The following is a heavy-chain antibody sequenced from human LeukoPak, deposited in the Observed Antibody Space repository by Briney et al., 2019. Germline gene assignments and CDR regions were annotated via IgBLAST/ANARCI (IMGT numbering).Heavy chain of an antibody. Sequence: SVKVSCKASGGTFSNYAISWVRQAPGQGLEWMGAIIPIFGTANYAQKFQGRVTITADESTNTAYMELSSLRSEDTAVYYCARILSSSWYEYFHHWGQGTLVTVSS. V-gene: IGHV1-69*13. CDR3: ARILSSSWYEYFHH. J-gene: IGHJ1*01. D-gene: IGHD6-19*01. CDR1: GGTFSNYA. CDR2: IIPIFGTA.